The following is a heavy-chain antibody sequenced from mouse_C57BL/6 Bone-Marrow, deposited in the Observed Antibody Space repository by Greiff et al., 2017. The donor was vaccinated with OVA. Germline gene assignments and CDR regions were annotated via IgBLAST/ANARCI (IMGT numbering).Heavy chain of an antibody. D-gene: IGHD2-3*01. Sequence: VQLQQSGGGLVKPGGSLKLSCAASGFTFSDYGMHWVRQAPEKGLEWVAYISSGSSTIYYADTVKGRFPISRDNAKNTLFLQMTSLRSEDTAMYYCARGDGYYDYWGQGTTLTVSS. CDR3: ARGDGYYDY. CDR1: GFTFSDYG. V-gene: IGHV5-17*01. CDR2: ISSGSSTI. J-gene: IGHJ2*01.